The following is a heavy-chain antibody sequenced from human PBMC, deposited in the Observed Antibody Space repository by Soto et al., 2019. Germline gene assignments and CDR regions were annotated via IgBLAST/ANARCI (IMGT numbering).Heavy chain of an antibody. D-gene: IGHD2-2*01. J-gene: IGHJ6*02. CDR2: IYHTGNT. CDR3: ARVERTLSTPFAYGMDV. Sequence: QLQLQESGSGLVKPSQTLSLTCTVSGGSINSGGYSWIWIRQPPGKGLEWIGYIYHTGNTFYNPSLQSRVTISVYTSKNQFSLSLGSVTAADTAMYYCARVERTLSTPFAYGMDVWGQGTTVTVSS. V-gene: IGHV4-30-2*01. CDR1: GGSINSGGYS.